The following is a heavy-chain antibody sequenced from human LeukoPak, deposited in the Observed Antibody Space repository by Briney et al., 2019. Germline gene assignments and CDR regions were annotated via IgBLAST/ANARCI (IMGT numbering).Heavy chain of an antibody. J-gene: IGHJ4*02. V-gene: IGHV3-53*01. CDR2: IYSGGST. D-gene: IGHD1-26*01. Sequence: PGGSLRLSCAASGFTVSSNYMSWVRQAPGKGLEWVSVIYSGGSTYYADSVKDRFTVSRDNAKNTLYLQMDSLRAEDTAVYYCATDRNSGKYYDYWGQGTLVTVSS. CDR3: ATDRNSGKYYDY. CDR1: GFTVSSNY.